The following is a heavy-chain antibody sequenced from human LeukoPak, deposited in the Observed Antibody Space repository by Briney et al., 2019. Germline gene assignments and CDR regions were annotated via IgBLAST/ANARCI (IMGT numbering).Heavy chain of an antibody. D-gene: IGHD6-13*01. CDR2: SNANSGGT. J-gene: IGHJ4*02. CDR3: SADNKLGDFDY. V-gene: IGHV1-2*06. CDR1: GYTFTDYY. Sequence: GASVKVSCKASGYTFTDYYTHWVRQTPREGREGMGRSNANSGGTNYAQKCQGRVTMTKDTSIRIGYMELSRPKSDATAIYYCSADNKLGDFDYWGQGTLVTVSS.